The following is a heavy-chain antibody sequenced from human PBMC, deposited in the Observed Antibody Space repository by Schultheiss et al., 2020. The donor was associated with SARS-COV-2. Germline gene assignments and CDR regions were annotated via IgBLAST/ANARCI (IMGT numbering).Heavy chain of an antibody. Sequence: GGSLRLSCSASGFTFSSYAMHWVRQAPGKGLEYVSAISSNGGSTYYADSVKGRFTISRDNSKNTLYLQMSSLRAEDTAVYYCVKDRTPDFWSGYRPFDYWGQGTLVTVS. J-gene: IGHJ4*02. CDR2: ISSNGGST. CDR1: GFTFSSYA. CDR3: VKDRTPDFWSGYRPFDY. V-gene: IGHV3-64D*06. D-gene: IGHD3-3*01.